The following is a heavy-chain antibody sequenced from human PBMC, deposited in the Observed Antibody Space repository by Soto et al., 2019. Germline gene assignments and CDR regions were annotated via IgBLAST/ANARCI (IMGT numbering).Heavy chain of an antibody. CDR1: GYTFTSYY. V-gene: IGHV1-46*01. J-gene: IGHJ4*02. CDR3: ARGGYSGYDRGDY. Sequence: QVQLVQSGAEVKKPGASVKVSCKASGYTFTSYYMHWVRQAPGQGLVWMGIINPSGGSTSYAQKFQGRDNMTRDPSTSTVYIALSSLRSEDTAVDYCARGGYSGYDRGDYWGQGTLVTVSS. CDR2: INPSGGST. D-gene: IGHD5-12*01.